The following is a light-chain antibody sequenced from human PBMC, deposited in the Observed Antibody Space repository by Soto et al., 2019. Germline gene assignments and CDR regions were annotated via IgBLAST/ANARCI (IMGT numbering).Light chain of an antibody. CDR2: KNN. J-gene: IGLJ3*02. V-gene: IGLV1-47*01. CDR3: TTWDGSLNIWV. CDR1: SSNIGPNY. Sequence: QSVLTQPPPASGTPGQRVTISCSGSSSNIGPNYVYWYQHLPGTAPKLLIYKNNQRPSGVPDRFSGSKSGTSASLAISGLRSQDEADYYCTTWDGSLNIWVFGGGTKLTVL.